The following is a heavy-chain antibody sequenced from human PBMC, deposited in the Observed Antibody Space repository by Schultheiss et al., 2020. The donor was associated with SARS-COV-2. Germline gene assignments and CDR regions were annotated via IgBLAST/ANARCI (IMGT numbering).Heavy chain of an antibody. CDR1: GGSFSGYY. D-gene: IGHD3-22*01. CDR3: ARKIGSSGSGAFDI. CDR2: INHSGST. V-gene: IGHV4-34*01. J-gene: IGHJ3*02. Sequence: SETLSLTCAVYGGSFSGYYWSWIRQPPGKGLEWIGEINHSGSTNYNPSLKSRVTISVDTSKNQFSLKLSSVTAADTAVYYCARKIGSSGSGAFDIWGQGTMVTVSS.